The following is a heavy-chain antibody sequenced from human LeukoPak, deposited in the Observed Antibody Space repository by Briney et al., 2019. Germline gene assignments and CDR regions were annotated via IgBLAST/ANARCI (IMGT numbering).Heavy chain of an antibody. CDR3: ARARNTGIVGATNDY. V-gene: IGHV1-69*13. D-gene: IGHD1-26*01. CDR2: IIPIFGTA. Sequence: SVKVSCKASGGTFSSYAISWVRQAPGQGLEWMGGIIPIFGTANYAQKFQGRVTVTADESTSTAYMELSSLRSEDTAVYYCARARNTGIVGATNDYWGQGTLVTVSS. CDR1: GGTFSSYA. J-gene: IGHJ4*02.